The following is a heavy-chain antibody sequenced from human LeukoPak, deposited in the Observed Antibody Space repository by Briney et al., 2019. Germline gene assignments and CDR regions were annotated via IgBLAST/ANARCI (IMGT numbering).Heavy chain of an antibody. D-gene: IGHD3-3*01. J-gene: IGHJ4*02. V-gene: IGHV3-33*01. Sequence: GRSLRLSCAASGFTFSSYGMHWVRQAPGKGLEWVAVIWYDGSNKYYADSVKGRFTISRDNSKNTLYLQMNSLRAEDTAVYYCARDGGYDFWSGYYQDYWGQGTLVTVSS. CDR1: GFTFSSYG. CDR2: IWYDGSNK. CDR3: ARDGGYDFWSGYYQDY.